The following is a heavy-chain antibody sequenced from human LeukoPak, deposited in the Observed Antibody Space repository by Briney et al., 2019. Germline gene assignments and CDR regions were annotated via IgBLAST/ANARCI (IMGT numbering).Heavy chain of an antibody. D-gene: IGHD2-15*01. CDR1: GFTFSIYA. CDR3: AKYVVVDATRQFDY. J-gene: IGHJ4*02. CDR2: IGSGGGGI. Sequence: GGSLRLSRAASGFTFSIYAMIWVRQAPGKGLEWVSLIGSGGGGIHYADSVKGRFTISRDNSKNTLYLQMNSLRAEDTAVYYCAKYVVVDATRQFDYWSQGTLVTVSS. V-gene: IGHV3-23*01.